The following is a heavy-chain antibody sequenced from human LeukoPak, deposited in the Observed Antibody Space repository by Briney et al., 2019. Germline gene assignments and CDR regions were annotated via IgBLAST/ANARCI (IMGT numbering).Heavy chain of an antibody. Sequence: GGSLRLSCVASGFTFNNYWMHWLRQAPGKGLVWVSHIKTDGSTTNYADSVRGRFTISRDNAKNTLYLQMNSLRVEDTAVYYCARDFVPGSVDPRGQGTLVTVSS. J-gene: IGHJ5*02. CDR2: IKTDGSTT. V-gene: IGHV3-74*01. CDR3: ARDFVPGSVDP. D-gene: IGHD6-19*01. CDR1: GFTFNNYW.